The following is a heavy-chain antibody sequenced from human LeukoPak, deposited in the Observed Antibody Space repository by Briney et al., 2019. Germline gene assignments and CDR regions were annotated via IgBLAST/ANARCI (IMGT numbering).Heavy chain of an antibody. J-gene: IGHJ4*02. CDR2: IIPIFGTA. Sequence: GSSVKVSCKASGGTFSSYAISWVRQAPGQGLEWMGGIIPIFGTANYAQKFQGRVTITADESTSTAYMELSSLRSEDTAVYYCATDLARIVATIVGFDYWGQGTLVTVSS. V-gene: IGHV1-69*01. CDR1: GGTFSSYA. D-gene: IGHD5-12*01. CDR3: ATDLARIVATIVGFDY.